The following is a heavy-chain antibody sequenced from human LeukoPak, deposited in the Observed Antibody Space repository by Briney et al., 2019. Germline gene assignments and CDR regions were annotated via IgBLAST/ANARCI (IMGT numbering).Heavy chain of an antibody. Sequence: GGSLRLSCAASGFTFSSYGMSRVRQAPGKGLEWVSSITSGSSYIYYADSVKGRFTISRDNAKNSLYLQMNSLRAEDTAVYYCARDPYSGSYGNYYYYFMDVWGKGTTVTISS. CDR2: ITSGSSYI. D-gene: IGHD1-26*01. CDR1: GFTFSSYG. V-gene: IGHV3-21*01. CDR3: ARDPYSGSYGNYYYYFMDV. J-gene: IGHJ6*03.